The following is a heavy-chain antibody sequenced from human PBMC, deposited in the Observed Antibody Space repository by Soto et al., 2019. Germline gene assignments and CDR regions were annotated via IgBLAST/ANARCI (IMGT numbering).Heavy chain of an antibody. CDR2: MNPNSGNT. J-gene: IGHJ4*02. D-gene: IGHD2-2*01. CDR1: GCTFTSYY. Sequence: ASVNVSCKSCGCTFTSYYINWVRRAAGRGLEWMGWMNPNSGNTGNAQKCQGRVTMTRNTSISTAYMELSSLRSEDTAVYYCARELVVVPAAIANDYWGQGTLVTVSS. V-gene: IGHV1-8*01. CDR3: ARELVVVPAAIANDY.